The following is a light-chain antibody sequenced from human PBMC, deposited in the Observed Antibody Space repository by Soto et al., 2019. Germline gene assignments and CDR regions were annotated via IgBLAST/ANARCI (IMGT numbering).Light chain of an antibody. Sequence: QSALTQPASVSGSPGQSITFSCSGTSSDVGSSNLVSWYQQHPGKAPKLIIFEGDRRPSGVSGRFSGSKSGNTASLTISGLQAEDEADYYCCSFARSTTFYVFGPGTKVTVL. CDR2: EGD. CDR1: SSDVGSSNL. CDR3: CSFARSTTFYV. V-gene: IGLV2-23*01. J-gene: IGLJ1*01.